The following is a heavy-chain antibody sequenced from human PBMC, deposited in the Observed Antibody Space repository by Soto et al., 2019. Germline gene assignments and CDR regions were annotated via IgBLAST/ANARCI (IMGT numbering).Heavy chain of an antibody. D-gene: IGHD1-1*01. CDR2: ISGSGGST. J-gene: IGHJ4*02. CDR3: AKDRDNWNDLAYFDY. CDR1: GFTFSSYA. Sequence: GGSLRLSCAASGFTFSSYAMSWVRQAPGKGLEWVSAISGSGGSTYYADSVKGRFTISRDNSKNTLYLQMNSLRAEDTAVYYCAKDRDNWNDLAYFDYWGQGTLVTVSS. V-gene: IGHV3-23*01.